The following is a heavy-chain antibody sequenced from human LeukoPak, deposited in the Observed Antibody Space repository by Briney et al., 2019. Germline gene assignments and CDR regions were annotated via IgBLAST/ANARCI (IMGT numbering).Heavy chain of an antibody. CDR2: IYYSGST. CDR3: ARLFFHGDCDY. CDR1: GGSISSGGYY. V-gene: IGHV4-31*03. D-gene: IGHD2-21*02. Sequence: PSETLSLTCTVSGGSISSGGYYWSWIRHHPGKGLEWIGYIYYSGSTYYNPSLKSRVTISVDTSRNQFSLKLSSVTAADTAVYYCARLFFHGDCDYWGQGTLVTVSS. J-gene: IGHJ4*02.